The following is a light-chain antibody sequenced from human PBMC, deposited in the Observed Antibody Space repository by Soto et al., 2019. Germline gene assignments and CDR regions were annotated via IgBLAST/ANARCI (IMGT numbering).Light chain of an antibody. CDR1: QYIGSA. V-gene: IGKV3-20*01. CDR2: GAS. CDR3: QQYGGSLWT. J-gene: IGKJ1*01. Sequence: VFTQSPATLSLSPGDRATLSCRASQYIGSAVAWYHQRSGQAPRLLIYGASGRATGIPDRFSGSGSGTDFTLTISRLEPDDFAVYYCQQYGGSLWTFGQGTKVDIK.